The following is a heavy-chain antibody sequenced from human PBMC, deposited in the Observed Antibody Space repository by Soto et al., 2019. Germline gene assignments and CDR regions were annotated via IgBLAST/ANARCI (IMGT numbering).Heavy chain of an antibody. D-gene: IGHD1-1*01. Sequence: QVQLQESGPGLVRPSGTLSLTCAVSGGSVSSGHWWSWVRQPPGKGLEWIGEIHHSGGTNYNPSHKSRVTISVDNSNNQFSLSLTSVTAAETAVYYCARNAAYNQDCWGQGTLVTVSS. V-gene: IGHV4-4*02. CDR3: ARNAAYNQDC. J-gene: IGHJ4*02. CDR1: GGSVSSGHW. CDR2: IHHSGGT.